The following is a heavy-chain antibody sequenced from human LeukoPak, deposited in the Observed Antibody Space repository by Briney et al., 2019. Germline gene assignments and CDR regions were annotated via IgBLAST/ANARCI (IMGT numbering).Heavy chain of an antibody. CDR3: AVLKMATITGYFDY. V-gene: IGHV1-69*13. CDR2: IIPIFGTA. J-gene: IGHJ4*02. CDR1: GGPFSSYA. D-gene: IGHD5-24*01. Sequence: ASVKVSCKASGGPFSSYAISWVRQAPGQGLEWMGGIIPIFGTANYAQKFQGRVTITADESTSTAYMELSGLRSEDTAVYYCAVLKMATITGYFDYWGQGTLVTVSS.